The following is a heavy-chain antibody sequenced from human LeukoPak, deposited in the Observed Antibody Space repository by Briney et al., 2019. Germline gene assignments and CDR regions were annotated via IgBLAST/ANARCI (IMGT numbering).Heavy chain of an antibody. CDR2: ISLAGQT. Sequence: PSETLSLTCGVSGGSISGTNWWSWVRQPPGQGLEWIGEISLAGQTNYNPSLNGRVTMSLDKSSNQLSLNLTSVTAADTAVYYCSRENGAFSPFGYWGQGTLVTVLS. D-gene: IGHD2-8*01. CDR1: GGSISGTNW. CDR3: SRENGAFSPFGY. J-gene: IGHJ4*02. V-gene: IGHV4/OR15-8*02.